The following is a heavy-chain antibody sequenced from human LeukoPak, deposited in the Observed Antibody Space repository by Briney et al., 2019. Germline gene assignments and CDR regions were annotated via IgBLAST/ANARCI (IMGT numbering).Heavy chain of an antibody. D-gene: IGHD3-22*01. V-gene: IGHV3-21*06. CDR1: GFTFSTYT. J-gene: IGHJ4*02. CDR3: ARDYYDSSASATFDY. Sequence: GGSLRLSCEASGFTFSTYTVNWVRQAPGKGLEWVSSIASGTTYMKYADSVKGRFSVSRDNAKNSVFLEMKSLRADDTAVYFCARDYYDSSASATFDYRGRGTLVTGSS. CDR2: IASGTTYM.